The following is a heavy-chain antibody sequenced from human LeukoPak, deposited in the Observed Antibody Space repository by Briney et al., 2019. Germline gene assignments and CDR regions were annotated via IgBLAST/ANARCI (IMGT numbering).Heavy chain of an antibody. CDR1: GGSFSGYF. CDR2: VNHSGNT. V-gene: IGHV4-34*01. J-gene: IGHJ4*02. Sequence: KPSETLSLTCAVSGGSFSGYFWNWIRQPPGKGLEWIGEVNHSGNTNYNPSLKSRVTISIDTSKNHFSLKLSSVTAADTAVYFCARGGYDLNFDYWGQGALVTVSS. CDR3: ARGGYDLNFDY. D-gene: IGHD5-12*01.